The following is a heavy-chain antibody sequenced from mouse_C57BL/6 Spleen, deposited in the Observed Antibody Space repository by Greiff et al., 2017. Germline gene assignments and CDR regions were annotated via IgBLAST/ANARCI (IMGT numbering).Heavy chain of an antibody. CDR3: ARRPVSYFDY. CDR1: GFTFSSYT. V-gene: IGHV5-9*01. J-gene: IGHJ2*01. Sequence: DVMLVESGGGLVKPGGSLKLSCAASGFTFSSYTMSWVRQTPEKRLEWVATISGGGGNTYYPDSVKGRFTISRDNAKNTLYLQMSSLRSEDTALYYCARRPVSYFDYWGQGTTLTVSS. CDR2: ISGGGGNT.